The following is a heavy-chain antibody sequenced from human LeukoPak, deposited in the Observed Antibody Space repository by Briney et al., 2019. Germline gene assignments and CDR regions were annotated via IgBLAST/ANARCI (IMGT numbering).Heavy chain of an antibody. CDR3: ARVRRVIAARPEQTYNWFDP. Sequence: GASVKVSCKASGYTFTSYYMHWVRQAPGQGLEWMGIINPSGGSTSYAQKFQGRVTMTRDTSISTAYMELSRLRSDDTAVYYCARVRRVIAARPEQTYNWFDPWGQGTLVTVSS. D-gene: IGHD6-6*01. J-gene: IGHJ5*02. V-gene: IGHV1-46*01. CDR2: INPSGGST. CDR1: GYTFTSYY.